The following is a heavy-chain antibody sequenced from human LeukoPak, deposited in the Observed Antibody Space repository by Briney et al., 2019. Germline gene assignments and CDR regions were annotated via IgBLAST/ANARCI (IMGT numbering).Heavy chain of an antibody. CDR3: ARGHREYCSSTSCYRTGSWFDP. Sequence: ASVKVSCKASGYTFSNYDIHWVRQATGQGLEWMGWMNPNSANTGYAPKFQGRVTMTRNTSIGTAYMELSSLISDDTAVYYCARGHREYCSSTSCYRTGSWFDPWGQGTLVTVSS. CDR2: MNPNSANT. D-gene: IGHD2-2*02. J-gene: IGHJ5*02. V-gene: IGHV1-8*01. CDR1: GYTFSNYD.